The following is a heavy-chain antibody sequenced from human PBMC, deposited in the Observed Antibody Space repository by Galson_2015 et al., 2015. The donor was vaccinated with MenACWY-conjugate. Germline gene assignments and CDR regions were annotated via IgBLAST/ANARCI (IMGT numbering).Heavy chain of an antibody. CDR1: GFTVSSNC. CDR3: ARGSPTRFARDLNGMDV. D-gene: IGHD3-3*01. J-gene: IGHJ6*02. CDR2: IYSGGST. Sequence: SLRLSCAASGFTVSSNCMSWVRQAPGKGLEWVSVIYSGGSTYYADSVKGRFTISRDNSKNTLYLQMNSLRAEDTAVYYCARGSPTRFARDLNGMDVWGQGTTVTVSS. V-gene: IGHV3-53*01.